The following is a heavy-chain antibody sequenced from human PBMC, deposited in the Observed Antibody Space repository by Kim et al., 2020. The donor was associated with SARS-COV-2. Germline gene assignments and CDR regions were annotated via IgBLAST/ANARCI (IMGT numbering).Heavy chain of an antibody. V-gene: IGHV4-39*01. CDR3: ARPYCSSTSCPLDY. J-gene: IGHJ4*02. D-gene: IGHD2-2*01. Sequence: NQSPKSRCTISVDTSKKPFSLKLSSVTAADTDVYYCARPYCSSTSCPLDYWGQGTLVTVSS.